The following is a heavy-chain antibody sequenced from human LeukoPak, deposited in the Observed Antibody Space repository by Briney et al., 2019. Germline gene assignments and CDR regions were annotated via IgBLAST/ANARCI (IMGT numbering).Heavy chain of an antibody. J-gene: IGHJ4*02. D-gene: IGHD2-21*02. V-gene: IGHV1-24*01. Sequence: ASVKVSCKVSEYTLTELSMHWVRQAPGKGLEWMGGFDPEDGETIYAQKFQGRVTMTEDTSTDTAYMELSSLRSEDTAVYYCATDFLPWVATDYWGQGTLVTVSS. CDR1: EYTLTELS. CDR3: ATDFLPWVATDY. CDR2: FDPEDGET.